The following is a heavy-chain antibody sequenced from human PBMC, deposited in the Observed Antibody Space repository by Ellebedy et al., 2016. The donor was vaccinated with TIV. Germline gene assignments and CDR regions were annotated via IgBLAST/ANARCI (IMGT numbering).Heavy chain of an antibody. CDR1: GFTFSNYV. J-gene: IGHJ3*02. Sequence: PGGSLRLSCAASGFTFSNYVMHWVRQVPGKGLEWVAVISYDGSIKYYADSVKGRFTISRDNAKNTLNLQMNSLRAEDTAVYYCARALYHTISPTDAFDIWGQGTVVTVSS. CDR3: ARALYHTISPTDAFDI. CDR2: ISYDGSIK. D-gene: IGHD1-14*01. V-gene: IGHV3-30-3*01.